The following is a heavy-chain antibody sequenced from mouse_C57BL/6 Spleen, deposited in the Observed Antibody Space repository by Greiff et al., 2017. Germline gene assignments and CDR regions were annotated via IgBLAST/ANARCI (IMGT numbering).Heavy chain of an antibody. J-gene: IGHJ2*01. Sequence: VQLKESGAELVRPGTSVKMSCKASGYTFTNYWIGWAKQRPGHGLEWIGDIYPGGGYTNYNEKFKGKATLTADKSSSTAYMQFSSLTSEDSAIYYCARWSVTDYFDYWGQGTTLTVSS. CDR3: ARWSVTDYFDY. D-gene: IGHD2-1*01. CDR2: IYPGGGYT. CDR1: GYTFTNYW. V-gene: IGHV1-63*01.